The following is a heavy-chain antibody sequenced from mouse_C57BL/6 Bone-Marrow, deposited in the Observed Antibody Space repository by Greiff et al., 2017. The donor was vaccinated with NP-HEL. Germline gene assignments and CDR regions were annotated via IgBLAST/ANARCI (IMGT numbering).Heavy chain of an antibody. Sequence: QVQLQQPGAELVMPGASVKLSCKASGYTFTSSWMHWVKQRPGQGLEWIGEIDPSDSYTNYNQKFKGKSTLTVDKSSSTAYMQLSSLTSEDSAVYYCVGGWFAYWGQGTLVTVSA. D-gene: IGHD4-1*01. V-gene: IGHV1-69*01. CDR1: GYTFTSSW. J-gene: IGHJ3*01. CDR3: VGGWFAY. CDR2: IDPSDSYT.